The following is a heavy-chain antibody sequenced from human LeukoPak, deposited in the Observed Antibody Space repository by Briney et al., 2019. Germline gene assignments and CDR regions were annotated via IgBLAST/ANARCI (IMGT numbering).Heavy chain of an antibody. J-gene: IGHJ4*02. V-gene: IGHV1-18*01. CDR3: ARAPHIPSYYYDSSGHYTDY. D-gene: IGHD3-22*01. Sequence: ASVKVSCKASGYTFTSYGISWVRQAPGQGLEWMGWISAYNGNTNYAQKLQGRVTMTKDTSTSTAYMELRSLRSDDTAVYYCARAPHIPSYYYDSSGHYTDYWGQGTLVTVSS. CDR1: GYTFTSYG. CDR2: ISAYNGNT.